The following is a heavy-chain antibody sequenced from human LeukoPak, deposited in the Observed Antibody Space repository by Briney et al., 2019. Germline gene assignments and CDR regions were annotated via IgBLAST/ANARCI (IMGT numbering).Heavy chain of an antibody. CDR2: TYYRSKWYN. D-gene: IGHD2-2*01. CDR3: ARGGVVVVPGDWFDP. J-gene: IGHJ5*02. Sequence: SQTLSLTCAISGDSVSSNSAAWNWIRQSPSRGLEWLGRTYYRSKWYNDYAVSVKSRITINPDTSKNQFSLQLDSVTPEDTAVYYCARGGVVVVPGDWFDPWGQGTLVTVSS. V-gene: IGHV6-1*01. CDR1: GDSVSSNSAA.